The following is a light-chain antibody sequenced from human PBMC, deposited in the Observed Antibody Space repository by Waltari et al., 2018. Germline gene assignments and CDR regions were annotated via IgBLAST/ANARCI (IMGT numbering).Light chain of an antibody. J-gene: IGLJ3*02. Sequence: QSVLTQPSSASGTPGQRVPISCSGRASNIGGNVVNWYKQLTGKAPKLVIYRNDRLPSGVPDRFSGSKSGTSTSLAISGLQSEDEAEYYCAAWDDRPSGHWVFGGGTKVTVL. CDR3: AAWDDRPSGHWV. CDR2: RND. V-gene: IGLV1-44*01. CDR1: ASNIGGNV.